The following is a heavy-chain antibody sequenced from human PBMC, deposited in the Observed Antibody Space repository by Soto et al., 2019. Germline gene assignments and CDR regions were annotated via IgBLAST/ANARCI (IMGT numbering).Heavy chain of an antibody. Sequence: SETLSLTCSVSDGSVTGYCWSWIRQPPGKGLEWIGYIYYSGSTNYNPSLKSRVTISVDTSKNQFSLKLSSVTAADTAVYYCARHGEWELPHFDYWGQGTLVTVSS. J-gene: IGHJ4*02. D-gene: IGHD1-26*01. CDR3: ARHGEWELPHFDY. CDR2: IYYSGST. CDR1: DGSVTGYC. V-gene: IGHV4-59*08.